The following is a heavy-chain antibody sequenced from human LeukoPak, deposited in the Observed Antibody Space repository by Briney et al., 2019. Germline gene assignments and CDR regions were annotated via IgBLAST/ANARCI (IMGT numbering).Heavy chain of an antibody. Sequence: PGGSLRLSCAASGFTFNSYAMSWVRQAPGKGLEWVSNISSSGGSTYYVDSVKGRFTISRDNSKNTLYLQMNSLRADDTAVSYCAETPMTRVTTGGFDFWGQGTLVIVSS. CDR1: GFTFNSYA. D-gene: IGHD4-17*01. CDR3: AETPMTRVTTGGFDF. CDR2: ISSSGGST. V-gene: IGHV3-23*01. J-gene: IGHJ4*02.